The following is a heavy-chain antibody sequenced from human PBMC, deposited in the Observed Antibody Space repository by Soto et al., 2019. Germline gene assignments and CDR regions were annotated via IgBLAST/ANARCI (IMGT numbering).Heavy chain of an antibody. D-gene: IGHD6-6*01. CDR1: GFTFSSYE. CDR3: ARDRSGGSSSSYFDY. CDR2: ISSSGSTI. J-gene: IGHJ4*02. Sequence: GGYLRISCAASGFTFSSYEMNWVRQAPGKGMEWVSYISSSGSTIYYADSVKGRFTISRDNAKNSLYLQMNSLRAEDTAVYSCARDRSGGSSSSYFDYCVQGPLVTVSS. V-gene: IGHV3-48*03.